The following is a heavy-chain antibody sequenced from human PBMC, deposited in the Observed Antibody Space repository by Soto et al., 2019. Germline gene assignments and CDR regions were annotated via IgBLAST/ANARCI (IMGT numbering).Heavy chain of an antibody. CDR3: AALRGHEDCSSTSCPVDAFDI. CDR2: IVVGSGNT. Sequence: GPQVKVSCKASGFTFTSSAVQWVRQARGQRLEWIGWIVVGSGNTNYAQKFQERVTITRDMSTSTAYMELSSLRSEDTAVYYCAALRGHEDCSSTSCPVDAFDIWGQGTMVTVSS. J-gene: IGHJ3*02. CDR1: GFTFTSSA. D-gene: IGHD2-2*01. V-gene: IGHV1-58*01.